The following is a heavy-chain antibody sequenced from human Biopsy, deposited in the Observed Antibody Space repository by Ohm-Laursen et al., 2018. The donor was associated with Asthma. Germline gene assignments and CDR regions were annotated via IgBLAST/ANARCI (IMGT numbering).Heavy chain of an antibody. CDR1: GGTFSSNS. V-gene: IGHV1-69*15. Sequence: SSVKVSCKASGGTFSSNSINWVRQAPGQGLEWMGRIIPTFGPTNYAQKFQGRVTISADDSTSTAYMELSSLSSEDTALYYCARGPEYVRSSGALDYWGQGTLVTVSS. D-gene: IGHD2-2*01. CDR2: IIPTFGPT. J-gene: IGHJ4*02. CDR3: ARGPEYVRSSGALDY.